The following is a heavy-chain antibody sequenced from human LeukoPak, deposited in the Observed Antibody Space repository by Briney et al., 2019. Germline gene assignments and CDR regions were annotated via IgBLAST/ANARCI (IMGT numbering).Heavy chain of an antibody. V-gene: IGHV1-69*05. J-gene: IGHJ3*02. CDR1: GGTFSSYA. CDR3: ASGIVVVPAAIGILTTDAFDI. CDR2: IIPIFGTA. D-gene: IGHD2-2*01. Sequence: SVKVSCKASGGTFSSYAISWVRQAPGQGLEWMGGIIPIFGTANYAQKFQGRVTITTDESTSTAYMELSSLRSEDTAVYYCASGIVVVPAAIGILTTDAFDIWGQGTMVTVSS.